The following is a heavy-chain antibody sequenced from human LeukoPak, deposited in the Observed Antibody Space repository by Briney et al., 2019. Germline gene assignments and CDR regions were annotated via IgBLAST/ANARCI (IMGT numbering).Heavy chain of an antibody. CDR3: VRGDLRARPLDY. Sequence: SETLSLTCAVYGGSFSGYYWSWIRQPPGKGLEWIGEINHSGSTNYNPSLKSRVTISVDTSKNQFSLKLSSVTAADTAVYYCVRGDLRARPLDYWGQGTLVTVSS. D-gene: IGHD6-6*01. J-gene: IGHJ4*02. CDR2: INHSGST. V-gene: IGHV4-34*01. CDR1: GGSFSGYY.